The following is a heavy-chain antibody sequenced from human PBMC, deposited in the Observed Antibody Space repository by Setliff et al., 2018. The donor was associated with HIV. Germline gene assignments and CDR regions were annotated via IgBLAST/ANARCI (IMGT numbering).Heavy chain of an antibody. CDR1: GYTFTDYY. D-gene: IGHD4-4*01. CDR3: TTTYVRDDYNFDF. V-gene: IGHV1-69-2*01. J-gene: IGHJ4*02. Sequence: GASVKVSCKASGYTFTDYYMHWVKQAPGKGPEWMGRVDPEDGETRYSENFQGRLTITADTSIDTAYMDLSSLRSEDTAVYYCTTTYVRDDYNFDFWGQGSLVTVSS. CDR2: VDPEDGET.